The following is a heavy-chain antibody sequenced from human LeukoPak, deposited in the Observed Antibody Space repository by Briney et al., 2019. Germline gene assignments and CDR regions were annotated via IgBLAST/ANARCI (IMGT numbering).Heavy chain of an antibody. CDR1: GFTFSSYA. Sequence: TGGSLRLSCAASGFTFSSYAMGWVRQAPGKGLEWVSVISGSGDSTYYADSVKGRFSISRDNSRNTLFLQMNSLGAEDTAVYYCAKDLGSSGWNGAFCFDYRGQGTLVTVSS. CDR3: AKDLGSSGWNGAFCFDY. J-gene: IGHJ4*02. V-gene: IGHV3-23*01. D-gene: IGHD6-25*01. CDR2: ISGSGDST.